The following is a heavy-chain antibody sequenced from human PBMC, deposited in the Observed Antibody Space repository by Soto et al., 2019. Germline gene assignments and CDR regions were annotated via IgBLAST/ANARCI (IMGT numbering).Heavy chain of an antibody. V-gene: IGHV4-31*03. J-gene: IGHJ4*02. D-gene: IGHD3-3*01. CDR2: IYYSGST. CDR1: GGSISSGGYY. Sequence: TSETLSLTCTVSGGSISSGGYYWSWIRQHPGKGLEWIGYIYYSGSTYYNPSLKSRVTISVDTSKNQFSLKLSSVTAADTAVYYCARGSDFWSGYFGTHFDYWGQGTLVTVSS. CDR3: ARGSDFWSGYFGTHFDY.